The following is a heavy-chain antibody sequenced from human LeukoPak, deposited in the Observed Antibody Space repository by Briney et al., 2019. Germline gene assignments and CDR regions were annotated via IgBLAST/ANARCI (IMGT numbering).Heavy chain of an antibody. J-gene: IGHJ4*02. CDR1: GYTFTGYY. V-gene: IGHV1-2*02. CDR2: INPNSGGT. Sequence: VASVKVSCKASGYTFTGYYMHWVRQAPGQGLEWMGWINPNSGGTNYAQKFQGRVTMTRDTSISTAYMELSRLRSDDTAVYYCARDQTITFGGVIAYWGQGTLVTVSS. D-gene: IGHD3-16*01. CDR3: ARDQTITFGGVIAY.